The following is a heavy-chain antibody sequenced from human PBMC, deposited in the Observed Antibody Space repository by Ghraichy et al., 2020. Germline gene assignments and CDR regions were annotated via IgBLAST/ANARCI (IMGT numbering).Heavy chain of an antibody. Sequence: SETLSLTCTVSGGSISGSSYYWGWIRQPPGKGLEWIGTIYYSGSTYYNPSLKSRVTISVDTSKNQFSLKLSSVTAADTAVYYCASYGLSYGDYSDYWGQGTLVTVSS. J-gene: IGHJ4*02. D-gene: IGHD2/OR15-2a*01. CDR2: IYYSGST. CDR3: ASYGLSYGDYSDY. V-gene: IGHV4-39*01. CDR1: GGSISGSSYY.